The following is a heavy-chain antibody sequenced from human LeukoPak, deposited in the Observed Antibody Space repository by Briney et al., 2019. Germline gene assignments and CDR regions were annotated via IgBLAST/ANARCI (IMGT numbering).Heavy chain of an antibody. Sequence: ASVKVSCKASGYTFTSYGISWVRQAPGQGLEWMGWISAYNGNTNYAQKLQGRVTMTTDTSTSTAYMELRSLRSDDTAVYYCAREDCSGGSCTTEASWSDPWGQGTLVTVSS. CDR2: ISAYNGNT. J-gene: IGHJ5*02. D-gene: IGHD2-15*01. V-gene: IGHV1-18*01. CDR1: GYTFTSYG. CDR3: AREDCSGGSCTTEASWSDP.